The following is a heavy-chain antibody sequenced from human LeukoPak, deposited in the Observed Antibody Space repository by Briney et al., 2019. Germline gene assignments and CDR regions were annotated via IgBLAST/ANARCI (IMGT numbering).Heavy chain of an antibody. CDR1: GGSISSHY. CDR2: IYYSGST. V-gene: IGHV4-59*11. Sequence: SETLSLTCTVSGGSISSHYWSWIRQPPGKGLEWIGDIYYSGSTNYNPSLKSRVTISVDTSKNQFSLKLSSVTAADTAVYYCARASYDSSGYYYLTFDYWGQGTLVTVSS. D-gene: IGHD3-22*01. J-gene: IGHJ4*02. CDR3: ARASYDSSGYYYLTFDY.